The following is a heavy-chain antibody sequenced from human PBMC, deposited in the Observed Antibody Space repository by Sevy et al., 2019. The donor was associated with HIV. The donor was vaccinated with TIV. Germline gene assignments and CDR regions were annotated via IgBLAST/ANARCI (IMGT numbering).Heavy chain of an antibody. J-gene: IGHJ6*02. Sequence: GGSLRLSCAASGFTFSSYGMHWVRQAPGKGLEWVAVISYDGSNKYYADSVKGRFTISRDNSKNTLYLQMNSLRAEDTAVYYCAKDAADYDFWSGYRSYYYYGMDVSGQWTPVTVSS. V-gene: IGHV3-30*18. CDR3: AKDAADYDFWSGYRSYYYYGMDV. CDR1: GFTFSSYG. CDR2: ISYDGSNK. D-gene: IGHD3-3*01.